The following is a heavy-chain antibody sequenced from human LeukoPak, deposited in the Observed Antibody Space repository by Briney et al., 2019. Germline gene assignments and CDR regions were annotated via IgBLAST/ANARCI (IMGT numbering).Heavy chain of an antibody. V-gene: IGHV4-4*07. Sequence: SETLSLTCTVSGDSISTYSWSGIRQPAGKGLEWIGRIYTSGSTNYNPSLQRRVSMSVDTSRNQFSLKLSSVTAADTAVYFCARDWALGYCTTTSCYTAFDYWGQGTLVTVSS. CDR2: IYTSGST. J-gene: IGHJ4*02. CDR3: ARDWALGYCTTTSCYTAFDY. D-gene: IGHD2-2*02. CDR1: GDSISTYS.